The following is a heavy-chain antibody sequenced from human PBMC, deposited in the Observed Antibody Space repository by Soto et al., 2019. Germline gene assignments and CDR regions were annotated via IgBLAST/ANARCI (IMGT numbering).Heavy chain of an antibody. Sequence: ETLSLTCTVSGDSVTNGFYWGWIRQSAGQGLEWLGTVYPSGNTYYNPSARGRVSMSIDPSKNQFSLSLTSVTAADTARYFCVGYTARHNWFDPWGQGTLVTVYS. D-gene: IGHD5-12*01. V-gene: IGHV4-38-2*02. J-gene: IGHJ5*02. CDR2: VYPSGNT. CDR1: GDSVTNGFY. CDR3: VGYTARHNWFDP.